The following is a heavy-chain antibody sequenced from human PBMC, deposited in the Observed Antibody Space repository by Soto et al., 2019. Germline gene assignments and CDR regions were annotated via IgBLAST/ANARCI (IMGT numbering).Heavy chain of an antibody. Sequence: PSETLSLTCTVSGGSISSGGYYWIWIRQHPGKGLEWIGYIYYSGSTYYNPSLKSRVTISVDTSKNQFSLKLSSVTAADTAVYYCARSTSLTAFDIWGQGTMVTVSS. D-gene: IGHD2-2*01. CDR1: GGSISSGGYY. CDR3: ARSTSLTAFDI. V-gene: IGHV4-31*03. J-gene: IGHJ3*02. CDR2: IYYSGST.